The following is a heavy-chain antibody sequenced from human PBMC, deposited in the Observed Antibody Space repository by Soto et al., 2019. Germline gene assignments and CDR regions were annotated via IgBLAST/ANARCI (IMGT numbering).Heavy chain of an antibody. Sequence: ASVKVSCKASGYTFTSYYMHWVRQAPGQGLEWMGIINPSGGSTSYAQKFQGRVTMTRDTSTSTVYMELGSLRSEDTAVYYCARGYCSSTSCYDPFSYYYYGMDVWGQGTTVTVSS. D-gene: IGHD2-2*01. CDR1: GYTFTSYY. V-gene: IGHV1-46*01. CDR2: INPSGGST. J-gene: IGHJ6*02. CDR3: ARGYCSSTSCYDPFSYYYYGMDV.